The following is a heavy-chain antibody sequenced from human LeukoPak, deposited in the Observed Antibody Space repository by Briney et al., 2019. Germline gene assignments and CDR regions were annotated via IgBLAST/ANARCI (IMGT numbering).Heavy chain of an antibody. D-gene: IGHD4-23*01. CDR3: TRDLGATRGYGGNPDY. J-gene: IGHJ4*02. V-gene: IGHV3-49*04. CDR1: GFTFGNYA. Sequence: GGSLRLSCTASGFTFGNYAMSWVRQAPGKGLEWVGLIRGKPLGGTTEYAASVKGRFTISRDDAKSIAYLQMNSLKTEDTAIYYCTRDLGATRGYGGNPDYWGQGTLVTVSS. CDR2: IRGKPLGGTT.